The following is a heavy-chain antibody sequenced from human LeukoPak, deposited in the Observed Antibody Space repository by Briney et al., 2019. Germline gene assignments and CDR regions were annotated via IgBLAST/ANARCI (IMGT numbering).Heavy chain of an antibody. J-gene: IGHJ3*02. CDR2: IYYSGST. Sequence: SETLSLTCTVSGGSISSGDYYWSWIRQPLGKGLEWIGYIYYSGSTYYNPSLKSRVTISVDTSKNQFSLKLSSVTAADTAVYYCARYDSSGYYWDAFDIWGQGTMVTVSS. V-gene: IGHV4-30-4*01. CDR3: ARYDSSGYYWDAFDI. CDR1: GGSISSGDYY. D-gene: IGHD3-22*01.